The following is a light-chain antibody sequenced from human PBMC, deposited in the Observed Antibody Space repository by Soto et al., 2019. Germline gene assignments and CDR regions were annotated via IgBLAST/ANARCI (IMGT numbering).Light chain of an antibody. J-gene: IGKJ1*01. CDR3: QHYNSYSEA. CDR1: QTISSW. Sequence: DIQMTQSPSTLSGSVGDRVTITCRASQTISSWLAWYQQKPGQAPKLLIYKASTLKSGVPSRFSGSGSGTEFTLTISSLQPDDFATYYCQHYNSYSEAFGQWTKVELK. V-gene: IGKV1-5*03. CDR2: KAS.